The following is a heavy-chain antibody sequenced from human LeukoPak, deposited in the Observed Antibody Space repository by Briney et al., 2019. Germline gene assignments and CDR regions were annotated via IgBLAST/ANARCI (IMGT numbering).Heavy chain of an antibody. J-gene: IGHJ4*02. V-gene: IGHV1-2*02. Sequence: ASVKVSCKASGYTFTSYYMHWVRQAPGQGLEWMGWINPNSGGTNYAQKFQGRVTMPRDTSISTAYMELSRLRSDDTAVYYCARGDYYDSSGYYGYWGQGTLVTVSS. CDR1: GYTFTSYY. D-gene: IGHD3-22*01. CDR3: ARGDYYDSSGYYGY. CDR2: INPNSGGT.